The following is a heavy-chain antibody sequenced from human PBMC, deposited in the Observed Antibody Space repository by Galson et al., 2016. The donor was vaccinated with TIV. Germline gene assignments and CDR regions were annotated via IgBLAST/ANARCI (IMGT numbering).Heavy chain of an antibody. V-gene: IGHV2-5*02. CDR2: IYWDDEK. CDR3: AHRRPLTYYFDF. CDR1: GFSLSSNGVG. Sequence: PALVKPTQTVTLTCTFSGFSLSSNGVGVGWIRQPPGKALEWLALIYWDDEKRYNPSLESRLSIIKDTSKNKVVLTLTNVDPVDTATYYCAHRRPLTYYFDFWGPGSLVTVSS. D-gene: IGHD2-21*01. J-gene: IGHJ4*02.